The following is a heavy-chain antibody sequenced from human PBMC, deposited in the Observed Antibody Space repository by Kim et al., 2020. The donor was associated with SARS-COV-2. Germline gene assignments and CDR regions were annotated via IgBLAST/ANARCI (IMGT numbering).Heavy chain of an antibody. D-gene: IGHD1-26*01. V-gene: IGHV3-23*01. CDR1: GFTFSSYA. Sequence: GGSLRLSCAASGFTFSSYAMSWVRQAPGKGLEWVSAISGSGGSTYYADSVKGRFTISRDNSKNTLYLQMNSLRAEDTAVYYCAKDNRAVVGANWFDPWGQGTLVTVSS. CDR3: AKDNRAVVGANWFDP. J-gene: IGHJ5*02. CDR2: ISGSGGST.